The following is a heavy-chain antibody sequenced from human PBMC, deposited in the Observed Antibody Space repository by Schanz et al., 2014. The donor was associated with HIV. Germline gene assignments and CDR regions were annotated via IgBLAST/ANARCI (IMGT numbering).Heavy chain of an antibody. D-gene: IGHD6-13*01. CDR2: INHSGST. CDR1: GGSFSGYY. V-gene: IGHV4-34*01. CDR3: ARDSTMDYFDY. J-gene: IGHJ4*02. Sequence: QVPLQESGPRLVKPSETLSLTCAVYGGSFSGYYWTWIRQPPGKGLEWIGRINHSGSTNYNPSLKSRVTISVDTSSDQFSLKLSSVTAADTAVYYCARDSTMDYFDYWGQGTLVTVSS.